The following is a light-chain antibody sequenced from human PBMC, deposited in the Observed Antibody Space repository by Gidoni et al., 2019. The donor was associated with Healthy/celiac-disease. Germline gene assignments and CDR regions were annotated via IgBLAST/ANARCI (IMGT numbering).Light chain of an antibody. CDR2: AAS. CDR1: QSISSY. CDR3: QQSYSTPIF. V-gene: IGKV1-39*01. J-gene: IGKJ4*01. Sequence: DIQMTQSPSSLSASVGDRVTITCRASQSISSYLNWYQQKPGKAPKLLIYAASSLQSGVPSRFSGSGSGTDFTLTISRLQPEDFATYYCQQSYSTPIFFGGGTKVEIK.